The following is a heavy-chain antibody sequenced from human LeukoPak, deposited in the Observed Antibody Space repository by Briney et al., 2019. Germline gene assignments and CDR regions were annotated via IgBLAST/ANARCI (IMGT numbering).Heavy chain of an antibody. D-gene: IGHD3-16*01. V-gene: IGHV3-21*01. CDR1: GFTFSSYS. CDR3: AADRGEGWDYFDY. Sequence: GGSLRLSCAASGFTFSSYSMNWVRQAPGKGLEWVSSISSSSSYIYYADSVKGRFTISRGNAKNSLYLQMNSLRAEDTAVYYCAADRGEGWDYFDYWGQGTLVTVSS. J-gene: IGHJ4*02. CDR2: ISSSSSYI.